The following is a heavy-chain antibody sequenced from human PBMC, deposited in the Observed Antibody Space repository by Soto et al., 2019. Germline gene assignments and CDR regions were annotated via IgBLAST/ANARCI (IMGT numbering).Heavy chain of an antibody. CDR2: ISGSGGST. V-gene: IGHV3-23*01. Sequence: EVQLLESGGGLVQPGGSLRLSCAASGFTFSSYAMSWVRQAPGKGLEWVSAISGSGGSTYYADSVKGRFTISRDNSKNTLYLQMNSLRAEDTAVYYCANHGRGTYYYGSGSHPFDYWGQGTLVTVSS. J-gene: IGHJ4*02. CDR3: ANHGRGTYYYGSGSHPFDY. CDR1: GFTFSSYA. D-gene: IGHD3-10*01.